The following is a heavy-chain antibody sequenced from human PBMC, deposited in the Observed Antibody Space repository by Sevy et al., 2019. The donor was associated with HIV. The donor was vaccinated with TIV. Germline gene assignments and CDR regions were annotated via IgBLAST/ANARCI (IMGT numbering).Heavy chain of an antibody. CDR3: ASSKGDYYYGSGSLHADY. CDR2: INSDGSST. Sequence: LSCAASGFTFSSYWMHWVRQAPGKGLVWVSRINSDGSSTSYADSVKGRFTISRDNAKNTLYLQMNSLRAEDTAVYYCASSKGDYYYGSGSLHADYWGQGTLVTVSS. D-gene: IGHD3-10*01. CDR1: GFTFSSYW. J-gene: IGHJ4*02. V-gene: IGHV3-74*01.